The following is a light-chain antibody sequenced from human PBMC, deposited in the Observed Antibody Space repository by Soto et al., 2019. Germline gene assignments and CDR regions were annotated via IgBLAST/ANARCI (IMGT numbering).Light chain of an antibody. Sequence: QSVLTQPASVSGSPGQSITISCTGTSSDVGSYNLVSWYQHHPGQAPKLMIYEGSERPSGVSNRFSGSKSGNTASLTISGLQADDEADYYCTSYTTSGTWVFGGGTKLTVL. J-gene: IGLJ3*02. V-gene: IGLV2-14*02. CDR3: TSYTTSGTWV. CDR1: SSDVGSYNL. CDR2: EGS.